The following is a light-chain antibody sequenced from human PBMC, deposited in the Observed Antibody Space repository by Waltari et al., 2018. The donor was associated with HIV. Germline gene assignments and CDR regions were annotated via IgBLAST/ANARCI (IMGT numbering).Light chain of an antibody. Sequence: SSELTQDPDVSVALGQTVKITCQGDSLRSYYASWYQQKPGQAPLLVIYGKNNRPSGIPDRCSGSRSGNKASLTITGTPAEDEADYYCSSRDSSGDQLVFGGGTKVTVL. CDR1: SLRSYY. J-gene: IGLJ3*02. V-gene: IGLV3-19*01. CDR2: GKN. CDR3: SSRDSSGDQLV.